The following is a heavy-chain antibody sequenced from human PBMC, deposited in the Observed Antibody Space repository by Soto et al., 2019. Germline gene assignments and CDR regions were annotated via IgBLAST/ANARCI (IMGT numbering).Heavy chain of an antibody. D-gene: IGHD1-26*01. CDR3: TSYPKRSGSYPFDY. CDR1: GFTFGDYA. Sequence: GVLRLSCTASGFTFGDYAMSWVRQAPGKGLEWVGFIRSKAYGGTTEYAASVKGRFTISRDDSKSIAYLQMNSLKTEDTAVYYCTSYPKRSGSYPFDYWGQGTLVTVSS. CDR2: IRSKAYGGTT. J-gene: IGHJ4*02. V-gene: IGHV3-49*04.